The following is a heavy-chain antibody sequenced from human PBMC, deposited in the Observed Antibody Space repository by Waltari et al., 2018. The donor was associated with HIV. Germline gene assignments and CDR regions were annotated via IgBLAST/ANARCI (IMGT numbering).Heavy chain of an antibody. Sequence: EVQLMESGGRLVKPGGSLRLSCAASGFSFGSHSMSWVRQAPGKGLEWVASISSGSSFITYSGSVKGRLTISRGNAENSLYLQMNSLRAEDTAVYYCARDMATFTGAYYFDTWGQGTLVTVSS. D-gene: IGHD5-12*01. CDR2: ISSGSSFI. CDR3: ARDMATFTGAYYFDT. CDR1: GFSFGSHS. J-gene: IGHJ4*02. V-gene: IGHV3-21*01.